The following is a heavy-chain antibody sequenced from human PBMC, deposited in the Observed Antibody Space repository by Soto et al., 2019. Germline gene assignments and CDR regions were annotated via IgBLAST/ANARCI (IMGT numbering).Heavy chain of an antibody. CDR2: ISGSGGST. Sequence: HPGGSLRLSCAASGFTFSSYAMSWVRQAPGKGLEWVSAISGSGGSTYYADSVKGRFTISRDNSKNTLYLQMNSLRAEDTAVYYCAKDSVTWIQLWSYRSHAFDPWGQGTLVTVSS. V-gene: IGHV3-23*01. CDR3: AKDSVTWIQLWSYRSHAFDP. J-gene: IGHJ5*02. D-gene: IGHD5-18*01. CDR1: GFTFSSYA.